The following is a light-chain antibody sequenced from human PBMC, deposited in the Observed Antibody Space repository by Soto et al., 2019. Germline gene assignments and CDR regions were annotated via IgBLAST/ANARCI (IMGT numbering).Light chain of an antibody. CDR3: QQRRNWPLT. V-gene: IGKV3-11*01. CDR2: DVS. Sequence: EIVLTQSPATLSLSPGERATLSCRASQSVDSYLTWYQQKPGQAPRLLIYDVSKRATGIPVRFSGSGSGTVFTLTISSLEPEDGAVYYCQQRRNWPLTFGGGTKVEIK. CDR1: QSVDSY. J-gene: IGKJ4*01.